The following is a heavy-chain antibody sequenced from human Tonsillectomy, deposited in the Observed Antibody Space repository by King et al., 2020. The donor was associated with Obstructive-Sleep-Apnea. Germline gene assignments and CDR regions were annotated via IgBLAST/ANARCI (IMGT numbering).Heavy chain of an antibody. CDR2: IRSKGYGGTT. Sequence: VQLVESGGGLVQPGRSLRLSCTASGFTFGDYDMSWFRQAPGKGLEWVGFIRSKGYGGTTEYAASVKGRFTISRDDSKNIAYLQMNSLKTEDTAVYYCTRGSLPRRGGYKFWGRGTLVTVSS. J-gene: IGHJ2*01. CDR3: TRGSLPRRGGYKF. CDR1: GFTFGDYD. D-gene: IGHD5-24*01. V-gene: IGHV3-49*03.